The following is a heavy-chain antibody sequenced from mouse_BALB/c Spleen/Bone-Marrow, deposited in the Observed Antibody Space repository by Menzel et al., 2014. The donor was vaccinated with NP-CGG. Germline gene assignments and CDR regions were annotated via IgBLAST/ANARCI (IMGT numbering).Heavy chain of an antibody. V-gene: IGHV1-4*02. CDR1: GYTFTSYT. Sequence: QVQLQHSAAELARPGASVKMSCKASGYTFTSYTMHWVKQRPGQGLEWIGYINPTTGYTDYNQNFKDKTSLTADKSSSTAYMQLSSLTSEDSAVYYCARGDFFDYWGQGTTLTVSS. CDR3: ARGDFFDY. J-gene: IGHJ2*01. CDR2: INPTTGYT.